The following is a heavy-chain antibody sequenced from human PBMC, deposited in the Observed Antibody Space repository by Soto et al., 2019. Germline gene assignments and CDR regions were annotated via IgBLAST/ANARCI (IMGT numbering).Heavy chain of an antibody. D-gene: IGHD1-26*01. J-gene: IGHJ4*02. CDR1: GYTLTELS. V-gene: IGHV1-24*01. CDR3: ATGSSGSYPFDY. Sequence: ASVKVSCKVSGYTLTELSMDWVRQAPGKGLEWMGGFGPEDGETIYAQKFQGRVTMTEDTSTDTAYMELSSLRSEDTAVYYCATGSSGSYPFDYWGQGTLVTVSS. CDR2: FGPEDGET.